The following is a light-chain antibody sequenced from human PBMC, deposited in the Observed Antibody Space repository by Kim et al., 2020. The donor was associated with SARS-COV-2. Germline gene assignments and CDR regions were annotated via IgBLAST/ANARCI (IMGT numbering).Light chain of an antibody. CDR1: DVGYKT. V-gene: IGLV3-21*04. J-gene: IGLJ1*01. CDR2: YDT. CDR3: QVWDSSSDHQV. Sequence: TARITINVDDVGYKTVHWYQQKTGRAPVVVIYYDTDRPSGIPARFSGSKSGKTATLTISRVEAGDEAAYYCQVWDSSSDHQVFGGGTKVTVL.